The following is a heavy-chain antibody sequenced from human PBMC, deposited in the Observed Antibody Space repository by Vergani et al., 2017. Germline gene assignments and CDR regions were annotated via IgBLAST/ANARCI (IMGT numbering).Heavy chain of an antibody. CDR3: AKNPGISTTRHYYAMDV. V-gene: IGHV3-48*01. J-gene: IGHJ6*02. CDR1: GFTFSSYA. CDR2: ISPGASTV. D-gene: IGHD1-1*01. Sequence: EVQLLESGGGLVQPGGSLRLSCAASGFTFSSYAMSWVRQAPGKGLEWVSHISPGASTVSYTDSVTGRFTVSRDNDNNSLTLDMTTLRVEDTAVYYCAKNPGISTTRHYYAMDVWGQGTTVTVSS.